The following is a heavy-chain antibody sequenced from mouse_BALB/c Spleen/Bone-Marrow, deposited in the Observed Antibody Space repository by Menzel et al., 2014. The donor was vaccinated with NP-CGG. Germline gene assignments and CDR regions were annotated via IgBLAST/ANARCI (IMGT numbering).Heavy chain of an antibody. CDR1: GYAFSSYW. CDR2: IYPGDGDT. Sequence: VQLQQSGAELERPGSSVKISCKASGYAFSSYWMNWVKPRPGQGLEWIGQIYPGDGDTNYNGKFKGKATLTADKSSSTAYMQLSSLTSEDSAVYFCARRGYYYGSSYVDYWGQGTTLTVSS. J-gene: IGHJ2*01. V-gene: IGHV1-80*01. CDR3: ARRGYYYGSSYVDY. D-gene: IGHD1-1*01.